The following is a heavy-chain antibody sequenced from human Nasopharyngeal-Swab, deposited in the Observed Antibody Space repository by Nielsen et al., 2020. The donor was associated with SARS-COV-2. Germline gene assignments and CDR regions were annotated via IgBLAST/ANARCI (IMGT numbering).Heavy chain of an antibody. CDR2: ISHSTTYI. CDR1: GFTFTTYT. V-gene: IGHV3-21*04. D-gene: IGHD5-12*01. Sequence: GESLKISCAASGFTFTTYTMNWVRQAPGKGLEWVSSISHSTTYIWYADSVKGRFTISRDDSKNTAYLQMNSLKTEDTAVYYCTIVATGFDFDYWGQGTLVTVSS. CDR3: TIVATGFDFDY. J-gene: IGHJ4*02.